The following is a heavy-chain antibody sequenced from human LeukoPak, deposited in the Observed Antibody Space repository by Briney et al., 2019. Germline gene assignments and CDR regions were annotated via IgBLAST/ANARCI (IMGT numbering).Heavy chain of an antibody. D-gene: IGHD1-26*01. CDR3: ARGGGRYSVDY. CDR2: ISPNSGGT. V-gene: IGHV1-2*02. CDR1: GYTFIDYY. J-gene: IGHJ4*02. Sequence: VASVKVSCKASGYTFIDYYMHWVRQAPGQGLEWIGWISPNSGGTKYVQKFQGRVTMTRDTSITTVYMELSGLSFDGTAVYYCARGGGRYSVDYWGQGTLVIVSS.